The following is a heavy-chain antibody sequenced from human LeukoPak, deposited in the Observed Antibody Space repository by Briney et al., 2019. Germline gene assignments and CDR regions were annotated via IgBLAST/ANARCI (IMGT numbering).Heavy chain of an antibody. D-gene: IGHD4-23*01. Sequence: GGSLRLSCAVSGFTFSTYAMSWVRQAPGKGLEWVSAISGGGDTTYYADSVKGRFTTSRDNSKNTLYLQMNSLRGEDTAVHYCAKRWDWFDPWGQGTLVTVSS. J-gene: IGHJ5*02. CDR3: AKRWDWFDP. CDR2: ISGGGDTT. CDR1: GFTFSTYA. V-gene: IGHV3-23*01.